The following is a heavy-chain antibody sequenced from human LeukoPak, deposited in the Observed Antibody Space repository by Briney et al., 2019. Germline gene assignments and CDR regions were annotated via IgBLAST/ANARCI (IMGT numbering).Heavy chain of an antibody. J-gene: IGHJ4*02. CDR3: ARESSYYLDY. CDR2: ISSSSSGL. Sequence: GGSLRLSCAASGFTFRTYSMNWVRQAPGKGLEWVSYISSSSSGLYYADSVKGRFTISRDNAKNSLYLQMNSLRDEDTAVYYCARESSYYLDYWGQGTLVAVSS. V-gene: IGHV3-48*02. CDR1: GFTFRTYS. D-gene: IGHD6-13*01.